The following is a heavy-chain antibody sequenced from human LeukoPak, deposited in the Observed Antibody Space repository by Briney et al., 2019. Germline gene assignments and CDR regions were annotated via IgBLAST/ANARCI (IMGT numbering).Heavy chain of an antibody. J-gene: IGHJ4*02. CDR3: ARVGSSSGWINFDY. CDR2: INPNSGGT. Sequence: APVKVSCKASGYTFTGYYMHWVRQAPGQGLEWMGWINPNSGGTNYAQKFQGRVTMTRDTSISTAYMELSRLRSDDMAVYYCARVGSSSGWINFDYWGQGTLVTVSS. CDR1: GYTFTGYY. V-gene: IGHV1-2*02. D-gene: IGHD6-19*01.